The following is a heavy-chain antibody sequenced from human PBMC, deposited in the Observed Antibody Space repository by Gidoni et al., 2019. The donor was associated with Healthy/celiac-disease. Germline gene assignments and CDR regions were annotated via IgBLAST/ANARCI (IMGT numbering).Heavy chain of an antibody. Sequence: QVQLVQSGAEVKKPGSSVKVSCKASGGTFSSYAIRWVRQAPGQGLEWMGGIIPIFGTANYAQKFQGRVTITADESTSTAYMELSSLRSEDTAVYYCATLGYCSSTSCYSDYYYGMDVWGQGTTVTVSS. V-gene: IGHV1-69*01. CDR2: IIPIFGTA. D-gene: IGHD2-2*01. CDR3: ATLGYCSSTSCYSDYYYGMDV. J-gene: IGHJ6*02. CDR1: GGTFSSYA.